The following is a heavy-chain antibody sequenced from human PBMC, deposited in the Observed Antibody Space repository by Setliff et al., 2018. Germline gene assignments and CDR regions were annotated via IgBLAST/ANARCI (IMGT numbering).Heavy chain of an antibody. J-gene: IGHJ6*03. V-gene: IGHV1-3*01. CDR3: ARGLIAYASWSPNKHAYYYYMDV. D-gene: IGHD6-13*01. CDR2: INAANGNT. CDR1: GYTFANYG. Sequence: ASVKVSCKASGYTFANYGLHWVRQAPGQRLEWMGWINAANGNTKYSQKFQGRVTITRDTSASTVYMELESLKSGDTAIFYCARGLIAYASWSPNKHAYYYYMDVWGNGTTVTVSS.